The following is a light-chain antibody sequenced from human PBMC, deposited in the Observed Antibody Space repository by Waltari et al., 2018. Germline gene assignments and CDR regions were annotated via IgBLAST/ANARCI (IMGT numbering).Light chain of an antibody. CDR2: RAF. CDR1: QSISDW. J-gene: IGKJ3*01. V-gene: IGKV1-5*03. CDR3: QQYNSWGGSS. Sequence: DIQMTQSPSTLSASVGDRVTITCRASQSISDWLAWYQQKPGKAPKLLIYRAFSLESGVPSRFSGSGSGTEFTLTIGSLQTDDFAIYYCQQYNSWGGSSFGPGTKVEFK.